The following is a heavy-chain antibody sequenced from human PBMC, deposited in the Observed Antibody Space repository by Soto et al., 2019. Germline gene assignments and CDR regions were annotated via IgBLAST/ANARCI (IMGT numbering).Heavy chain of an antibody. CDR2: IYPGDSDT. V-gene: IGHV5-51*01. CDR1: GYSFTSYW. CDR3: ARDLVVDTANLYYYGMDV. J-gene: IGHJ6*02. Sequence: GESLKISCKGSGYSFTSYWIGWVRQMPGKGLECMGIIYPGDSDTRYSPSFQGQVTISADNAKNSLYLQMNSLRAEDTAVYYCARDLVVDTANLYYYGMDVWGQGTTVTVSS. D-gene: IGHD5-18*01.